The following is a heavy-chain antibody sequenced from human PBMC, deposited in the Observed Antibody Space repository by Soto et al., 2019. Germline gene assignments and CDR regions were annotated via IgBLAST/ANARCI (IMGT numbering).Heavy chain of an antibody. CDR2: ISWNSGSI. J-gene: IGHJ4*02. Sequence: EVQLVESGGGLVQPGRSLRLSCAASGFTFDDYAMHWVRQAPGKGLEWASGISWNSGSIGYADSVKGRFTISRDNAKNSLYLQMNSLRAEDTALYYCAKGQKIIAAFFDYWGQGTLVTVSS. CDR1: GFTFDDYA. D-gene: IGHD6-13*01. V-gene: IGHV3-9*01. CDR3: AKGQKIIAAFFDY.